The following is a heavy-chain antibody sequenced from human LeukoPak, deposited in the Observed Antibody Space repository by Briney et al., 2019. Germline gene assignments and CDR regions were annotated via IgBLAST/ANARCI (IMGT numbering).Heavy chain of an antibody. V-gene: IGHV3-23*01. CDR1: GFTFSSYA. CDR3: AKDHSGEWLFKMYFDY. Sequence: GGSLRLSCATSGFTFSSYAMSWVRQAPGKGLEWVSAISGSGGSTYYADSVKGRFTISRDNSKNTLYLQMNSLRAEDTAVYYCAKDHSGEWLFKMYFDYWGQGTLVTVSS. CDR2: ISGSGGST. J-gene: IGHJ4*02. D-gene: IGHD3-3*01.